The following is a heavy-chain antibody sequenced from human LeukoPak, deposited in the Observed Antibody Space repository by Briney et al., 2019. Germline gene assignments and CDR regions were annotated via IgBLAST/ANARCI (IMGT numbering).Heavy chain of an antibody. CDR3: ARLDIVVVPATDAFDI. V-gene: IGHV3-11*01. D-gene: IGHD2-2*01. CDR2: ISSSGSTI. Sequence: PGGSLRLSCAASGFTFSDYYMSWIRQAPGKGLEWVSYISSSGSTIYYAASVKGRFTISRDNAKNSLYLKMNSLRAEDTAVYYCARLDIVVVPATDAFDIWGQGTMVTVSS. CDR1: GFTFSDYY. J-gene: IGHJ3*02.